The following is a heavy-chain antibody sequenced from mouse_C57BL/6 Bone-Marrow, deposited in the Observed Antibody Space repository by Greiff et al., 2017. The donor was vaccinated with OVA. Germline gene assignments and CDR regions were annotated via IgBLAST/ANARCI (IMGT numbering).Heavy chain of an antibody. J-gene: IGHJ1*03. CDR1: GFTFSDYY. V-gene: IGHV5-12*01. CDR3: ARHEGYYGSSNWYFDV. D-gene: IGHD1-1*01. CDR2: ISNGGGST. Sequence: VQLKESGGGLVQPGGSLKLSCAASGFTFSDYYMYWVRQTPEKRLEWVAYISNGGGSTYYPDTVKGRFTISRDNAKNTLYLQMSRLKSEDTAMYYCARHEGYYGSSNWYFDVWGTGTTVTVSS.